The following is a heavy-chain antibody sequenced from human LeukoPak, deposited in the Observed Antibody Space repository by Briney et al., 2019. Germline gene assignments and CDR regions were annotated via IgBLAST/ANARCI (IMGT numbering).Heavy chain of an antibody. CDR2: IYTSGST. CDR3: ARARGTYYDFWSGPSEADAFDI. V-gene: IGHV4-61*02. CDR1: GGSISSGSYY. J-gene: IGHJ3*02. D-gene: IGHD3-3*01. Sequence: PSQTLSLTCTVSGGSISSGSYYWSWIRQPAGKGLEWIGRIYTSGSTNYNPSLKSRVTISVDTSKNQFSLKLSSVTAADTAVYYCARARGTYYDFWSGPSEADAFDIWGQGTMVTVSS.